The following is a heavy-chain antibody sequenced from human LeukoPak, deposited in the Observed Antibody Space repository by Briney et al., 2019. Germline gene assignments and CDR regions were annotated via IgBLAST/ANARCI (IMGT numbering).Heavy chain of an antibody. D-gene: IGHD3-10*01. CDR1: GFTFSSYV. CDR2: ISGSGGST. Sequence: GSLRLSCAASGFTFSSYVMSWVRQAPGKGLEWVSAISGSGGSTYYADSVKGRFTISRDNSKNTLYVQMNSLRAEDTAVYYCAKGHYYGSGSLDYWGQGTLVTVSS. J-gene: IGHJ4*02. CDR3: AKGHYYGSGSLDY. V-gene: IGHV3-23*01.